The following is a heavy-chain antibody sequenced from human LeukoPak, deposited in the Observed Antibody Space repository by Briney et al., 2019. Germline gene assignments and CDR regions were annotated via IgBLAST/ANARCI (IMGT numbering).Heavy chain of an antibody. Sequence: GGSLRLSCAASGFTSSSYGMHWVRQAPGKGLEWVAFIRYDGSSKYYADSVKGRFTISRDNSKNTLYLQMNSLRAEDTAVYYCARDAHWNYRERYYFDYWGKGTLVTASS. CDR2: IRYDGSSK. V-gene: IGHV3-30*02. CDR1: GFTSSSYG. CDR3: ARDAHWNYRERYYFDY. J-gene: IGHJ4*02. D-gene: IGHD1-7*01.